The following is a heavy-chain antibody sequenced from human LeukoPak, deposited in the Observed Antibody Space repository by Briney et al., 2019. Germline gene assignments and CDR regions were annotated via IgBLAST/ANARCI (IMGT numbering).Heavy chain of an antibody. V-gene: IGHV3-21*04. J-gene: IGHJ4*02. CDR2: ISSSSSYI. D-gene: IGHD4/OR15-4a*01. CDR3: ARRAGAYSHPYDY. Sequence: PGGTLRLSCAASGFTFSSYSMNWVRQAPGKGLEWVSSISSSSSYIYYADSVKGRFTISRDNSKNTLYLQMNSLRAEDTAVYYCARRAGAYSHPYDYWGQGTLVTVSS. CDR1: GFTFSSYS.